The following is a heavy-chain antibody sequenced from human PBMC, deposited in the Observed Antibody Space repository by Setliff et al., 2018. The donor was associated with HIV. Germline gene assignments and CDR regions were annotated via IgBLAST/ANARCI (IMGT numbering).Heavy chain of an antibody. V-gene: IGHV1-69*13. D-gene: IGHD2-8*01. Sequence: ASVKVSCKASGGTFSSYAISWVRQAPGQGLEWMGGIIPIFGTANYAQKFQGRVTITADESTSTAYMELSSLRSEDTAVYYCARLVYATSYYYYYMDVWGKGTTVTV. CDR2: IIPIFGTA. J-gene: IGHJ6*03. CDR3: ARLVYATSYYYYYMDV. CDR1: GGTFSSYA.